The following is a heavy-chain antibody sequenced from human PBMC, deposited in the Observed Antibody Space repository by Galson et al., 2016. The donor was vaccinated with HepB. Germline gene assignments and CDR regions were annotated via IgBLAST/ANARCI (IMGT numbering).Heavy chain of an antibody. CDR2: ISYDGSNK. Sequence: SLRLSCAASGFTFSSYGMHWVRQAPGKGLEWVAVISYDGSNKYYADSVKGRFTISRDNSKITLYLQMNSLRAEDTAVYYCAKDRSYGYFGSGGMDVWGQGTTVTVSS. V-gene: IGHV3-30*18. CDR1: GFTFSSYG. J-gene: IGHJ6*02. CDR3: AKDRSYGYFGSGGMDV. D-gene: IGHD3-10*01.